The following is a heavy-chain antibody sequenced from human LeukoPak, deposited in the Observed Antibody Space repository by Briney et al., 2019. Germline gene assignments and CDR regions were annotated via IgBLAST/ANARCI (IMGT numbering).Heavy chain of an antibody. CDR3: ARDLYGSGSPHY. D-gene: IGHD3-10*01. Sequence: SETLSLTCAVYGGSFSGYYWSWIRQPPGKGLEWIGEINHSGSTNYNPSLKSRVTISVDTSKNQFSLKLSSVTAADTAVYYCARDLYGSGSPHYWGQGTLVTVSS. CDR1: GGSFSGYY. V-gene: IGHV4-34*01. J-gene: IGHJ4*02. CDR2: INHSGST.